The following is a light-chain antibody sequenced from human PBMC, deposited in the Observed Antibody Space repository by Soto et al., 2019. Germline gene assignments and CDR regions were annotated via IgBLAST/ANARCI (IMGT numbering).Light chain of an antibody. CDR3: SSYSSSSTLRL. CDR2: DVS. V-gene: IGLV2-14*01. Sequence: QSVLTQPASVSGSLGQSITISCTGTSSDVGGYNYVSWYQQHPGRAPKVMIYDVSSRPSGVSNRFSGSKSGNTASLTISGLQAEDEADYYCSSYSSSSTLRLFGGGTKVTVL. J-gene: IGLJ2*01. CDR1: SSDVGGYNY.